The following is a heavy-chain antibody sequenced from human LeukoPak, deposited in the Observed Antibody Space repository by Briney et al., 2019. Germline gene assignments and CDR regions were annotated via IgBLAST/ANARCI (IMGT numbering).Heavy chain of an antibody. D-gene: IGHD2-2*01. Sequence: RRTLRLSCAASGVTLSTYHTTWVRQAPGQGLECVSVIYSGVSTHYAATVKGRFTASRDNSKNTLYPHMNSLRAAHTAMYYCAGGLGYCTSTTCLLPCDYWRQGTLDTVSS. CDR3: AGGLGYCTSTTCLLPCDY. CDR2: IYSGVST. J-gene: IGHJ4*02. CDR1: GVTLSTYH. V-gene: IGHV3-53*01.